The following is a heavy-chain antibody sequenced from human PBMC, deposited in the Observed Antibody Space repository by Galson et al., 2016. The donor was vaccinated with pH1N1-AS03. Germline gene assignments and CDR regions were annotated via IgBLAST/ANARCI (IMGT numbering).Heavy chain of an antibody. D-gene: IGHD7-27*01. CDR2: IGGRDDKN. J-gene: IGHJ3*02. Sequence: SLRLSCAATGFTVSSGYHMSWVRQAPGKGLEWVSAIGGRDDKNYYEDTVKGRFTISRDTTKNTLFLQMNSRRAEDTAGYFSAKDQYETSGHNGGHDASDIWGQGTLVTVSS. V-gene: IGHV3-23*01. CDR3: AKDQYETSGHNGGHDASDI. CDR1: GFTVSSGYH.